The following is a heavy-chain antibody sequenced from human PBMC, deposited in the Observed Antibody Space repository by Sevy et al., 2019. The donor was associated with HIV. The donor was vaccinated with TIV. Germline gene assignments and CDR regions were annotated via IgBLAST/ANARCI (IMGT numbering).Heavy chain of an antibody. CDR2: ISAYNGNT. CDR3: AREGDYYGSGSYQWIDY. Sequence: ASVKDSCKASGYTFTSYGISWVRQAPGQGLEWMGWISAYNGNTNYAQKLQGRVTMTTDTSTSTAYMELRSLRSDDTAVYYCAREGDYYGSGSYQWIDYWGQGTLVTVSS. V-gene: IGHV1-18*01. J-gene: IGHJ4*02. CDR1: GYTFTSYG. D-gene: IGHD3-10*01.